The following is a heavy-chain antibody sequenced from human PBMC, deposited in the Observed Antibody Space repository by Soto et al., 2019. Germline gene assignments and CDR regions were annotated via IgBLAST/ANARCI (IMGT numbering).Heavy chain of an antibody. D-gene: IGHD6-13*01. Sequence: SETLSLTCTVSGGSISSGGYYWSWIRQHPGKGLEWIGYIYYSGSTYYNPSLKSRVTISVDTSKNQFSLKLSSVTAADTAVYYCAREDIAAAVDAFDIWGQGTMVTVSS. V-gene: IGHV4-31*03. CDR2: IYYSGST. J-gene: IGHJ3*02. CDR1: GGSISSGGYY. CDR3: AREDIAAAVDAFDI.